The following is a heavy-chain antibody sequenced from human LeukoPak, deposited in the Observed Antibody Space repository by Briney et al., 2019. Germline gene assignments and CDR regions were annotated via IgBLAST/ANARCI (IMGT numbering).Heavy chain of an antibody. CDR2: ISTSSSYI. D-gene: IGHD6-13*01. Sequence: PGGSLRLSCAASGFTFNRYNMNWVRRAPGKGLEWVSSISTSSSYIYYADSVRGRSTISRDNAKNSLYLQMNSLRAEDTAVYYCARVYEQQLTRGWFDPWGQGTLVTVSS. CDR1: GFTFNRYN. J-gene: IGHJ5*02. CDR3: ARVYEQQLTRGWFDP. V-gene: IGHV3-21*01.